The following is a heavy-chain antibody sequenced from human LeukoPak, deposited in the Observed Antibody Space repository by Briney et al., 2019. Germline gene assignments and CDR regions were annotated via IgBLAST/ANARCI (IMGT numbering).Heavy chain of an antibody. CDR3: ARDDYGD. V-gene: IGHV3-21*01. J-gene: IGHJ4*02. CDR1: GFTFSTYV. D-gene: IGHD4-17*01. Sequence: PGGSLRLSCAASGFTFSTYVMNWFRQAPGKGLEWVSTISVGAEYIFYADSVKGRFTISRDNAKNSLYLQMNSLRAEDTAVYYCARDDYGDWGQGTLVTVSS. CDR2: ISVGAEYI.